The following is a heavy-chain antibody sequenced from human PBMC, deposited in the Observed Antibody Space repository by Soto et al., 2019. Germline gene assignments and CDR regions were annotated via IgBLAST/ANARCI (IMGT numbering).Heavy chain of an antibody. CDR2: ISDSGST. D-gene: IGHD2-2*01. CDR1: GFTFSNHA. CDR3: ARDPGGHYCTSTSCLYFFDH. J-gene: IGHJ4*02. V-gene: IGHV3-23*01. Sequence: VQLLESGGALVQPGGSLRLSCAASGFTFSNHAMNWVRQDPGKGLEWVSTISDSGSTYYADSVKGRCTISRDNSKNTLYLQMNSLRAEDTAVYYCARDPGGHYCTSTSCLYFFDHWGQGTLVIVSS.